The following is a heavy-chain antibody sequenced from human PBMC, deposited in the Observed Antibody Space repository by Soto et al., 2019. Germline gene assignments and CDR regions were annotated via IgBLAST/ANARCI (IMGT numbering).Heavy chain of an antibody. J-gene: IGHJ6*04. Sequence: QVQLVESGGGVVQPGRSLRVSCAASGFTFTNYGIHWVRQAPGKGLEWVACIWSDGSNKYYADSVKGRLTISGDNSENTVYLQMNSLRGEDTGVYYCARDDFYYHHGMDVWGEGTTVTVSS. CDR3: ARDDFYYHHGMDV. V-gene: IGHV3-33*01. CDR2: IWSDGSNK. CDR1: GFTFTNYG.